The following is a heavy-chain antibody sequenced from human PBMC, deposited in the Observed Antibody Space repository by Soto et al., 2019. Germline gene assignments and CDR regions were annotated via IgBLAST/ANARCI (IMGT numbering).Heavy chain of an antibody. CDR1: GGSIDNYEYY. CDR3: ARDRSNSPDYFDF. D-gene: IGHD6-6*01. CDR2: IYYSGRT. V-gene: IGHV4-30-4*01. J-gene: IGHJ4*02. Sequence: QVQLQESGPGLVKPSQTLSLTCTVSGGSIDNYEYYWTWIRQPPGKGLEWVGYIYYSGRTNYNPSLNRRLTISLDTSKNQFSLRRTSVSAADTAMYYCARDRSNSPDYFDFWGQGTLVTVSS.